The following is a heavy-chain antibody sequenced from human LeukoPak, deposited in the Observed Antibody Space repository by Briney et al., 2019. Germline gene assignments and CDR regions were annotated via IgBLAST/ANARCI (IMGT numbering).Heavy chain of an antibody. CDR1: GYTFTSHA. V-gene: IGHV7-4-1*02. J-gene: IGHJ4*02. CDR3: ASGAGHRDGYSFGEYFDY. Sequence: GASVKVSCKASGYTFTSHAMNWVRQAPGQGLEWVGWINTNTGNPTYAQGFTGRFVFSLDTSVSTAYLQISSLKAEDTAVYYCASGAGHRDGYSFGEYFDYWGQGTLVTVSS. D-gene: IGHD5-18*01. CDR2: INTNTGNP.